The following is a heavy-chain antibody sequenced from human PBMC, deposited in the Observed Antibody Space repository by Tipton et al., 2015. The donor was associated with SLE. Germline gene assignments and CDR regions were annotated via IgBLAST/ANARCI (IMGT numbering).Heavy chain of an antibody. J-gene: IGHJ5*02. CDR1: GGSLNNHF. Sequence: TLSLTCTVSGGSLNNHFCSWIRQSAGKGLEWIGRVSPSGGPTYNPSLKSRVTMSVDTSRNQFSLNLSSLTAADTAVYFCARYKWGEYTASTGYFWSFDPWGQGIPVTVSS. CDR3: ARYKWGEYTASTGYFWSFDP. D-gene: IGHD3-9*01. CDR2: VSPSGGP. V-gene: IGHV4-59*10.